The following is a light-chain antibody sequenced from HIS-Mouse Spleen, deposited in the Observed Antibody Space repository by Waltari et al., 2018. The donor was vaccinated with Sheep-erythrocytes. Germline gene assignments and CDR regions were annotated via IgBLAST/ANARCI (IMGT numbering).Light chain of an antibody. CDR3: QQRSNWPPLT. CDR2: DAS. CDR1: QSVSSY. Sequence: SLSLGERATLSCRASQSVSSYLAWYQQKPGQAPRLLIYDASNRATGIPARFSGSGSWTDFTLTISSLEPEDFAVYYFQQRSNWPPLTFGGGTKVEI. J-gene: IGKJ4*01. V-gene: IGKV3-11*01.